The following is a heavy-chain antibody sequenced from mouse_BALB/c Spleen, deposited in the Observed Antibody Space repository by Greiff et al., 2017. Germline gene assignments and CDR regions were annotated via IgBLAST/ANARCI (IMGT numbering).Heavy chain of an antibody. J-gene: IGHJ3*01. D-gene: IGHD2-14*01. CDR1: GFSLTSYG. Sequence: VMLVESGPGLVAPSQSLSITCTVSGFSLTSYGVHWVRQPPGKGLEWLGVIWAGGSTNYNSALMSRLSISKDNSKSQVFLKMNSLQTDDTAMYYCARGDYRYPWFAYWGQGTLVTVSA. V-gene: IGHV2-9*02. CDR2: IWAGGST. CDR3: ARGDYRYPWFAY.